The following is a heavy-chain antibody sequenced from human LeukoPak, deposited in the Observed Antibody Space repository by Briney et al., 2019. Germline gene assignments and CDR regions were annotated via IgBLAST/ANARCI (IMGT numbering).Heavy chain of an antibody. CDR1: GYTFTGYY. Sequence: ASVDVSCTASGYTFTGYYIHWVRQAPGQGLEWMGWINPNSGGTNYAQKFQGRVTMTRDTSISTVYMELSRLRSDDTAVYYCARGTYYYYMDVWGKGTTITVSS. CDR3: ARGTYYYYMDV. V-gene: IGHV1-2*02. J-gene: IGHJ6*03. CDR2: INPNSGGT.